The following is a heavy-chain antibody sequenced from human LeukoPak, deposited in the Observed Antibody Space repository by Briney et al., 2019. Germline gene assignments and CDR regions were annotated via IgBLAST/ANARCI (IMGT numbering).Heavy chain of an antibody. D-gene: IGHD6-19*01. CDR3: AKLKQWQPQRYEY. CDR2: FSGASTT. J-gene: IGHJ4*02. Sequence: GGSLRLSCAASGFTFDDYGMSWVRQAPGKGLEWVSTFSGASTTSYADAVKGRVTISRDNSKNILYLQLNSLRAEDTAVYYCAKLKQWQPQRYEYWGQGALVTVAS. CDR1: GFTFDDYG. V-gene: IGHV3-23*01.